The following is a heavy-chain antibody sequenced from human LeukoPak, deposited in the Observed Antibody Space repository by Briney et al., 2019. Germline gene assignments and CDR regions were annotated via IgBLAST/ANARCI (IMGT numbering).Heavy chain of an antibody. CDR3: ARDRGTWNDDGFDY. CDR2: IYISGST. J-gene: IGHJ4*02. D-gene: IGHD1-1*01. CDR1: GGSISSYY. Sequence: SETLSLTCAVSGGSISSYYWSWIRQPAGKGLEWIGRIYISGSTNYNPSLKSRVTMSVDTSKNQFSLKLSPVTAADTAVYYCARDRGTWNDDGFDYWGQGTLVTVSS. V-gene: IGHV4-4*07.